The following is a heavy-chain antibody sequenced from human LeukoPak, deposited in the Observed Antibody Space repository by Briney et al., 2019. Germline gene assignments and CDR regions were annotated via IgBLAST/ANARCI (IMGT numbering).Heavy chain of an antibody. CDR3: ARGVNLEWLRMDV. D-gene: IGHD3-3*01. CDR1: GFTFSRYD. Sequence: PGGSLRLSCAAFGFTFSRYDMHWVRQATGKGLEWVSSIGTGGDTYYPGSVKGRFTISSENAKNSLYLQMNSLRAGDTAVYYCARGVNLEWLRMDVWGQGTPVTVSS. J-gene: IGHJ6*02. V-gene: IGHV3-13*01. CDR2: IGTGGDT.